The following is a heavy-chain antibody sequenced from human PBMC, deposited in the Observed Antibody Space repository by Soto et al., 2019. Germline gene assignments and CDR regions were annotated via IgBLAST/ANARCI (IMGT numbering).Heavy chain of an antibody. CDR1: GFTVSSSY. V-gene: IGHV3-53*01. CDR3: AILDLPGHYLDY. Sequence: LRLSCAASGFTVSSSYMSWVRQAPGRGLEWVSVIYGGGSTYYADSVKGRFTVSRDDSKNTLYLQMNSLRDEDTAIYFCAILDLPGHYLDYWGQGTLVTVSS. CDR2: IYGGGST. J-gene: IGHJ4*02.